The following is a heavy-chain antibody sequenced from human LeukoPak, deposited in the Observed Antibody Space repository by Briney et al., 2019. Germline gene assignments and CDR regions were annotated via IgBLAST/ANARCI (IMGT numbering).Heavy chain of an antibody. V-gene: IGHV6-1*01. Sequence: SQTLSLTCAISGDSVSNNSAAWNWIRQSPSRGLEWLGRTYYRSKWYNDYAVSVKSRITINPDTSKNQFSLQLNSVTPEDTAVYYCASSMNSYSSSWYYFDYWGQGTLVTVSS. CDR1: GDSVSNNSAA. CDR3: ASSMNSYSSSWYYFDY. J-gene: IGHJ4*02. D-gene: IGHD6-13*01. CDR2: TYYRSKWYN.